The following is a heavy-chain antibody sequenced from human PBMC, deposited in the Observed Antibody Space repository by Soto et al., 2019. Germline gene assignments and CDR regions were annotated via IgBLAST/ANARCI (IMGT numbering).Heavy chain of an antibody. CDR3: ARDRHYYDSSGPIDY. J-gene: IGHJ4*02. Sequence: SETLSLTCTVSGGSISSGGDYWSWIRQHPGKGLEWIGYIYYSGSTYYNPSLKSRVTISVDTSKNQFSLKLSSVTAADTAVYYCARDRHYYDSSGPIDYWGQGTLVTVSS. V-gene: IGHV4-31*03. CDR1: GGSISSGGDY. CDR2: IYYSGST. D-gene: IGHD3-22*01.